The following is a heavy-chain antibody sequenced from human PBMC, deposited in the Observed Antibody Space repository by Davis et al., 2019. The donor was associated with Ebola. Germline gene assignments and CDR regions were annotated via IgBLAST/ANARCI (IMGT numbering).Heavy chain of an antibody. CDR3: ARGVSYYYGSGSYYKV. V-gene: IGHV4-34*01. CDR1: GGSFSGYY. Sequence: MPSETLSLTCAVYGGSFSGYYWSWIRQPPGKGLEWIGSIYYSGSTYYNPSLKSRVTISVDTSKNQFSLKLSSVTAADTAVYYCARGVSYYYGSGSYYKVWGQGTLVTVSS. CDR2: IYYSGST. D-gene: IGHD3-10*01. J-gene: IGHJ4*02.